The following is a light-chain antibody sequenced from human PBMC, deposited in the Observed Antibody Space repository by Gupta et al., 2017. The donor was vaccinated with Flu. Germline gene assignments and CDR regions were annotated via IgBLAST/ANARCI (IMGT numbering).Light chain of an antibody. CDR1: SSMTIN. CDR3: QQRSGLPMYT. Sequence: YRAGSSMTINIAEDQQKHGRPPRLLVFDAAKRAAGIPERFSVGGSGTEVTLTISTLEQEDFAVYYCQQRSGLPMYTFGQGTKLE. V-gene: IGKV3-11*01. CDR2: DAA. J-gene: IGKJ2*01.